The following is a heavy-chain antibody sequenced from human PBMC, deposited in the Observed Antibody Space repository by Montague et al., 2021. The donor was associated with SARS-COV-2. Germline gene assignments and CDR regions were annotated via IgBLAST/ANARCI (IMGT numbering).Heavy chain of an antibody. CDR1: GDSVCMNRAA. D-gene: IGHD1-26*01. Sequence: CAISGDSVCMNRAARNWIRQSPSRGPARLGRPYYRSKWYNDYAVSVKSRITINPATSKKQIYLQLNSVTPEDTAVYYCARTSAASDYWGQGTLVTVSS. V-gene: IGHV6-1*01. J-gene: IGHJ4*02. CDR2: PYYRSKWYN. CDR3: ARTSAASDY.